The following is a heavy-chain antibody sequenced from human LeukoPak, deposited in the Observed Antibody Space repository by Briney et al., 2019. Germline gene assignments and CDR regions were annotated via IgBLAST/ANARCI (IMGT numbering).Heavy chain of an antibody. CDR3: ARHYYYDSSGLYFDP. CDR2: ISGSGGST. V-gene: IGHV3-23*01. J-gene: IGHJ5*02. CDR1: GITFSSYA. Sequence: PGGSLRLSCAASGITFSSYAMSWVREAPGEGLEWVSAISGSGGSTYYADSVKGRFTISRDNSKNTLYLQMNSLRAEDTAVYYCARHYYYDSSGLYFDPWGQGTLVTVSS. D-gene: IGHD3-22*01.